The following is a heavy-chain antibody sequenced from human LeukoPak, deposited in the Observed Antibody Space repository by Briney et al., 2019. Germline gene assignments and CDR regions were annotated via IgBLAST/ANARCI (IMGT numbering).Heavy chain of an antibody. CDR3: ARGLDWLYGMDV. CDR1: GGSFSGYY. D-gene: IGHD3/OR15-3a*01. Sequence: SETLSLTCAVYGGSFSGYYWSWIRQPPGKGLEWIGEINHSGGTNYNPSLKSRVTISVDTSKNQFSLKLSSVTAADTAVYYCARGLDWLYGMDVWGQGTTVTVSS. CDR2: INHSGGT. J-gene: IGHJ6*02. V-gene: IGHV4-34*01.